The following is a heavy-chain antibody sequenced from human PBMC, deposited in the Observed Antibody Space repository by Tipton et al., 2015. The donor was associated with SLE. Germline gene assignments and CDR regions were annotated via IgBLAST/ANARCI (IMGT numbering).Heavy chain of an antibody. Sequence: TLSLTCAVSGYSISSGYYWGWIRQPPGKGLEWIGSIYHSGSTYYNPSLKSRVTISVDTSTNQFSLKLSSVTAADTAVYYCARVSRGSRTDYFDYWGQGTLVTVSS. CDR3: ARVSRGSRTDYFDY. CDR1: GYSISSGYY. V-gene: IGHV4-38-2*01. J-gene: IGHJ4*02. D-gene: IGHD1-26*01. CDR2: IYHSGST.